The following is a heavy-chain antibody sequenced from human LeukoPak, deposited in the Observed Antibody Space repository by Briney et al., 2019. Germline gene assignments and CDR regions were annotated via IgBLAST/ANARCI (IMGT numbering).Heavy chain of an antibody. J-gene: IGHJ6*03. CDR3: ARDPYGDYSSAYYYYYMDV. CDR1: GFTFSSYS. V-gene: IGHV3-21*01. CDR2: ISSSSSYR. Sequence: GGSLRLSCAASGFTFSSYSMNWVRQAPGKGLEWVSSISSSSSYRYYADPVKGRFTISRDNAKNSLYLQMNSLRAEDTAVYYCARDPYGDYSSAYYYYYMDVWGKGTTVTVSS. D-gene: IGHD4-17*01.